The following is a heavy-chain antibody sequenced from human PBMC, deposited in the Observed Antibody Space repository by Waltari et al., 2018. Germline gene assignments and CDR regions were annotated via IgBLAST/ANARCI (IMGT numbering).Heavy chain of an antibody. CDR2: IYYTGST. D-gene: IGHD4-17*01. V-gene: IGHV4-59*08. Sequence: QVQLQESGPGLVKPSETLSLTCTVSGGSISSYYWSWIRQPPGKGLEWIGYIYYTGSTNYNPSRMSRVTISVDTSKKQFSLKMSSVTAADTAVYYCARLPSTVLTPRDWFDPWGQGTLVTVSS. CDR3: ARLPSTVLTPRDWFDP. J-gene: IGHJ5*02. CDR1: GGSISSYY.